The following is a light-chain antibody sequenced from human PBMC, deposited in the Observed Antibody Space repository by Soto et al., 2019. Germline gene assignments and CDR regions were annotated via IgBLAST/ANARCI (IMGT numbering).Light chain of an antibody. V-gene: IGKV3-20*01. Sequence: IVLTQSPGTLSLSPGEGASVSCRASQSLNSGYLAWYQQKPGQAPRLLIYGASSRASGIPDRFRGSRSGTNFTLSISRLEPEVFAVYFCQQYGSAPYTFGQGTKLEIK. CDR2: GAS. J-gene: IGKJ2*01. CDR3: QQYGSAPYT. CDR1: QSLNSGY.